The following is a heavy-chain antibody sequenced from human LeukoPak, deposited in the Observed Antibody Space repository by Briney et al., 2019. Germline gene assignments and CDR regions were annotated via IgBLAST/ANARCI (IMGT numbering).Heavy chain of an antibody. V-gene: IGHV3-7*01. CDR3: ARDGCSGGSCYHNWFDP. D-gene: IGHD2-15*01. CDR1: GFTFRNYW. Sequence: GGSLRLSCAASGFTFRNYWMSWVRQAPGTGLEWVANIKQDGSDRNYVTSVRGRFTISKDNAESSLYLQMNSLRAEDTAVYYCARDGCSGGSCYHNWFDPWGQGTLVTVSS. J-gene: IGHJ5*02. CDR2: IKQDGSDR.